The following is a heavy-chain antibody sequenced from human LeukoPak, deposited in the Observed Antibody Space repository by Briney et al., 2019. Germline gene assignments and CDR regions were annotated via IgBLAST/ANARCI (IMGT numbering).Heavy chain of an antibody. V-gene: IGHV1-69*05. CDR1: GYTFTGYY. CDR3: AGTYYYDSSGYYYVGYYFDY. CDR2: IIPIFGTA. J-gene: IGHJ4*02. D-gene: IGHD3-22*01. Sequence: GASVKVSCKASGYTFTGYYMHWVRQAPGQGLEWMGWIIPIFGTANYAQKFQGRVTITTDESTSTAYMELSSLRSEDTAVYYCAGTYYYDSSGYYYVGYYFDYWGQGTLVTVSS.